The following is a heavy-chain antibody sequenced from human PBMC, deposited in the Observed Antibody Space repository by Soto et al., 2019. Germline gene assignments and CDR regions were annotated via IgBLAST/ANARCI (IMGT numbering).Heavy chain of an antibody. CDR1: GYTFTSDE. D-gene: IGHD6-19*01. J-gene: IGHJ4*02. CDR3: AREVAGDVGD. Sequence: QVQLVQSGAEVKKPGASVKVSCRASGYTFTSDEINWVRQATGQGLEWMGWMNPNSGNTGYAQKFQGRVTMTRNTSIRTAYMTLSSLSSEATAVYYCAREVAGDVGDWGQGTLVTVSS. V-gene: IGHV1-8*01. CDR2: MNPNSGNT.